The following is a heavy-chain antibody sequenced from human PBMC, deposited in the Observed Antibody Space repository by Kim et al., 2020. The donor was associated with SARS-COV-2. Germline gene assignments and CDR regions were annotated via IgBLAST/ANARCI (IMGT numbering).Heavy chain of an antibody. D-gene: IGHD6-13*01. CDR3: ASLIGAAGSTFGY. Sequence: ADTGQGRFTTSRDTAKNTLYLQMNRVGAEDTAVYYCASLIGAAGSTFGYWAQGTLVTVSS. J-gene: IGHJ4*02. V-gene: IGHV3-74*01.